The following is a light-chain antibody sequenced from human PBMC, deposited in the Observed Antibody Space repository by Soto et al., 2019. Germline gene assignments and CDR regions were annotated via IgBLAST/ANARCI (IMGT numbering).Light chain of an antibody. CDR3: QQYGSFSPIT. J-gene: IGKJ4*01. V-gene: IGKV1-5*01. CDR2: DAS. CDR1: RSISNW. Sequence: DIQMTQSPSTLSASVGDRVTITCRASRSISNWLAWYQQRPGIAHKLLIFDASILQSGVPSRFSGSGSGTEFTLSIRRLQTDDFATYYCQQYGSFSPITFGGGTKVEI.